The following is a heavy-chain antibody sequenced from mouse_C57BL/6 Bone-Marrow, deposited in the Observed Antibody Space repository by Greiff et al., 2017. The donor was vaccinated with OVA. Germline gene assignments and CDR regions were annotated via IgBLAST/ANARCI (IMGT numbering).Heavy chain of an antibody. CDR3: ARDLLYDYNAMDY. Sequence: EVQGVESGGGLVKPGGSLKLSCAASGFTFSSYAMSWVRQTPEKRLEWVATISDGGSYTYYPDNVKGRFTISRDNAKNNLYLQMSHLKSEDTAMYYCARDLLYDYNAMDYWGQGTSVTVSS. D-gene: IGHD2-3*01. V-gene: IGHV5-4*01. CDR2: ISDGGSYT. CDR1: GFTFSSYA. J-gene: IGHJ4*01.